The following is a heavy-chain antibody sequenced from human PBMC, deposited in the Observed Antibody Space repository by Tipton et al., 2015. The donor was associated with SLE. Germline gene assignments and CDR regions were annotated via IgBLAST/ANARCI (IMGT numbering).Heavy chain of an antibody. Sequence: SLRLSCAASGFTFSSYAMTWVRQAPGKGLEWVSSIRGSGATTYYADSVKGRFTISRDNSKNTLYLQMNSLRAEDTAVYYCAKYSYSSGWYMDVWGKGTTVTVSS. D-gene: IGHD6-19*01. CDR1: GFTFSSYA. J-gene: IGHJ6*04. CDR3: AKYSYSSGWYMDV. CDR2: IRGSGATT. V-gene: IGHV3-23*01.